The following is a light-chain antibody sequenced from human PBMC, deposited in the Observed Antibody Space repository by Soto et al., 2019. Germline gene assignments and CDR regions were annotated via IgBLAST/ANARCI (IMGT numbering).Light chain of an antibody. J-gene: IGKJ4*01. CDR2: GAS. V-gene: IGKV3D-20*02. CDR1: QSVISTY. Sequence: ERVLTQSPGTLSLSPGERATLSCRASQSVISTYLAWYQQKPGQAPRLLIYGASSRATGIPDRFSGSGSGTDFTLTISRLEPEDFAVYYCQHRAVWPITFGGGTKVEIK. CDR3: QHRAVWPIT.